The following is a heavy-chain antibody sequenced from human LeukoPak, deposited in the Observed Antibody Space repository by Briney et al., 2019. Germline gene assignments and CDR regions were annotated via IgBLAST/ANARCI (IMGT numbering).Heavy chain of an antibody. V-gene: IGHV1-2*04. CDR1: GYTFTGYY. D-gene: IGHD3-10*01. CDR3: ARDAMVRGVMSYYYGMDV. Sequence: GASVKVSCKASGYTFTGYYMHWVRQAPGQGLEWMGWINPNSGGTNYAQKFQGWVTMTRDTSISTAYMELSRLRSDDTAVYYCARDAMVRGVMSYYYGMDVWGQGTTVTVSS. J-gene: IGHJ6*02. CDR2: INPNSGGT.